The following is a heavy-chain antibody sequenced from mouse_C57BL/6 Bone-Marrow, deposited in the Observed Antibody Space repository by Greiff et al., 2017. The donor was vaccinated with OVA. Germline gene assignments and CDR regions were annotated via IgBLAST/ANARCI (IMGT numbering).Heavy chain of an antibody. CDR2: IYPRSGNT. J-gene: IGHJ2*01. Sequence: VKLVESGAELARPGASVKLSCKASGYTFTSYGLSWVKQRTGQGLEWIGEIYPRSGNTYYNEKFKGKATLTADKSSSTAYLELRSLPSEDSAVSFCARPPTSVVPYFDYWGQGTTLTVSS. CDR1: GYTFTSYG. V-gene: IGHV1-81*01. D-gene: IGHD1-1*01. CDR3: ARPPTSVVPYFDY.